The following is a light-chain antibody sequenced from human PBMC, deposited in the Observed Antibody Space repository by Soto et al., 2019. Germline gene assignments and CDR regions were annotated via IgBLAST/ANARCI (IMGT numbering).Light chain of an antibody. J-gene: IGLJ1*01. Sequence: QSALTQPASVSWSPGQSITISCTGTSSDVGGYNYVSWYQQHPGKAPKLMIYDVSNRPSGVSNRFSGSKSGNTASLTISGLQAEDEADYCCSSYTSSSTYVFGTGTSSPS. V-gene: IGLV2-14*01. CDR1: SSDVGGYNY. CDR3: SSYTSSSTYV. CDR2: DVS.